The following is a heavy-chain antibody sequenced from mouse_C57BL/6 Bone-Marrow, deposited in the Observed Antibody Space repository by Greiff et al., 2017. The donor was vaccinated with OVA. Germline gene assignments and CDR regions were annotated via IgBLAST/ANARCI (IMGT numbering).Heavy chain of an antibody. CDR2: IDPENGDT. J-gene: IGHJ1*03. Sequence: EVQRVESGAELVRPGASVKLSCTASGFNIKDDYMHWVKQRPEQGLEWIGWIDPENGDTEYASKFQGKATITADTSSNTAYLQLSSLTSEDTAVYYCTSYYTHWYFDVWGTGTTVTVSS. CDR1: GFNIKDDY. V-gene: IGHV14-4*01. D-gene: IGHD2-12*01. CDR3: TSYYTHWYFDV.